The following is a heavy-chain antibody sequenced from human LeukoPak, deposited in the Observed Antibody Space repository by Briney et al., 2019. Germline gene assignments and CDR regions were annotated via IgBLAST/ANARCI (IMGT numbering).Heavy chain of an antibody. Sequence: GGSLRLSCAASGFTFSSYAMNWVRQAPGKGLEWVSAISGSGGSTYYADSVKGRFTISRDNSKNTLYLQMNGLRAEDTAVYYCAKDGRYYDNSGYYFGDYFDYWGQGTLVTVSS. CDR2: ISGSGGST. D-gene: IGHD3-22*01. CDR3: AKDGRYYDNSGYYFGDYFDY. J-gene: IGHJ4*02. CDR1: GFTFSSYA. V-gene: IGHV3-23*01.